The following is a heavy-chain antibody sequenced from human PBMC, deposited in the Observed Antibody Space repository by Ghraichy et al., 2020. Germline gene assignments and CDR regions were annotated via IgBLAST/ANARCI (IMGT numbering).Heavy chain of an antibody. Sequence: SETLSLTCAVYGGSFSGYYWSWIRQPPGKGLEWIGEINHSGSTNYNPSLKSRVTISVDTSKNQFSLKLSSVTAADTAVYYCARGRGYCSGGSCPPRLLSYFDYWGQGTLVTVSS. CDR1: GGSFSGYY. CDR2: INHSGST. D-gene: IGHD2-15*01. CDR3: ARGRGYCSGGSCPPRLLSYFDY. J-gene: IGHJ4*02. V-gene: IGHV4-34*01.